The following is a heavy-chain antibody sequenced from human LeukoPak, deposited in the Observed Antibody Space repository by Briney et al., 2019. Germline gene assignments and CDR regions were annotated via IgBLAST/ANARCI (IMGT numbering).Heavy chain of an antibody. CDR3: ARVTPREVVAATPPFYGMDV. CDR1: GFTFSDYY. V-gene: IGHV3-11*05. D-gene: IGHD2-15*01. Sequence: GGSLRLSCAASGFTFSDYYMSWIRQAPGKGLEWVSYISSSSSYTNYADSVKGRFTISRDNAKNSLYLQMNSLRAEDTAVYYCARVTPREVVAATPPFYGMDVWGQGTTVTVSS. CDR2: ISSSSSYT. J-gene: IGHJ6*02.